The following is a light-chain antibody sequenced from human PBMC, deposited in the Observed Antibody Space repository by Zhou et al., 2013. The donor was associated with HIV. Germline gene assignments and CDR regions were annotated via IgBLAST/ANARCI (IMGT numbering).Light chain of an antibody. CDR1: QSISSY. J-gene: IGKJ2*01. V-gene: IGKV1-39*01. CDR3: QQSYSTPYT. Sequence: DFQMTQSPSSLSASVGDRVTITCRASQSISSYLNWYQQKPGKGPKVLIYDASSLQSGVPSRFSGSGSGTDFTLTISNLQPEDFATYYCQQSYSTPYTFGPGDRSWRSN. CDR2: DAS.